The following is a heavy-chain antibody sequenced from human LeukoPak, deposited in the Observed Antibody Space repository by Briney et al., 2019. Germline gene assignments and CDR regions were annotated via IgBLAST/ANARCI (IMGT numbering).Heavy chain of an antibody. Sequence: PGGSLRLSCAASGFTFSSYAMSWVRQAPGKGLAWVACFNNDMSQPFYADSVKGRFTISGDNAKNALYLQMNSLRVEDTAVYYCVREVEAPHYWGQGTLVTVSS. CDR2: FNNDMSQP. CDR3: VREVEAPHY. D-gene: IGHD2-15*01. CDR1: GFTFSSYA. V-gene: IGHV3-74*01. J-gene: IGHJ4*02.